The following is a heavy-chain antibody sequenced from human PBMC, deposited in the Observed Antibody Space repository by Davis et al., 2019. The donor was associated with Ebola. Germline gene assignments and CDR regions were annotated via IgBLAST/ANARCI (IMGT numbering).Heavy chain of an antibody. CDR1: GGSISSYY. CDR3: ARVSSGSYLYYYYGMDV. Sequence: PGGSLRLSCTVSGGSISSYYWSWIRQPPGKGLEWIGYIYYSGSTNYNPSLKSRVTISVDTSKNQFSLKLSSVTAADTAVYYCARVSSGSYLYYYYGMDVWGQGTTVTVSS. V-gene: IGHV4-59*01. D-gene: IGHD1-26*01. J-gene: IGHJ6*02. CDR2: IYYSGST.